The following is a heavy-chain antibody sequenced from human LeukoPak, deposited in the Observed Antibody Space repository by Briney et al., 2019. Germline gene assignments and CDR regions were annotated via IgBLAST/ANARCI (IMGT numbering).Heavy chain of an antibody. CDR1: GFTFSSYW. CDR3: ASSRLPGY. V-gene: IGHV3-7*01. J-gene: IGHJ4*02. CDR2: IKEDGSVK. Sequence: GGSLRLSCAASGFTFSSYWMNWDRQAPGKGLEWVAYIKEDGSVKSYADSMKGRFTISRDNAKNSLYLQMNSLRAEDTAVYYCASSRLPGYWGQGTLVTVSS.